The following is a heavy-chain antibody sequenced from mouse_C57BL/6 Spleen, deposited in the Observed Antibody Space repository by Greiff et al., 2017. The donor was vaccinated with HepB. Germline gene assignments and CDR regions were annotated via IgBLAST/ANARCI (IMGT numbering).Heavy chain of an antibody. CDR2: ISYDGSN. V-gene: IGHV3-6*01. J-gene: IGHJ3*01. D-gene: IGHD1-1*01. Sequence: EVQRVESGPGLVKPSQSLSLTCSVTGYSITSGYYWNWIRQFPGNKLEWMGYISYDGSNNYNPSLKNRISITRDTSKNQFFLKLNSVTTEDTATYYCARENYGSRGFAYWGQGTLVTVSA. CDR3: ARENYGSRGFAY. CDR1: GYSITSGYY.